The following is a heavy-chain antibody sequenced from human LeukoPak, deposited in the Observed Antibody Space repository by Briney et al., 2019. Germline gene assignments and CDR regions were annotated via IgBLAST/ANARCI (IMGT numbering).Heavy chain of an antibody. CDR2: VYYSGST. D-gene: IGHD3-10*01. CDR1: GGSISRADYY. V-gene: IGHV4-30-4*08. Sequence: SQTLSLTCIVSGGSISRADYYWSWIRQPPGKGLEWIGYVYYSGSTYYNPSLKSRVTISVDTSKNQFSVKLTSVTAADTAVYYCATSRGRGPYFDSWGQGTLATVSS. J-gene: IGHJ4*02. CDR3: ATSRGRGPYFDS.